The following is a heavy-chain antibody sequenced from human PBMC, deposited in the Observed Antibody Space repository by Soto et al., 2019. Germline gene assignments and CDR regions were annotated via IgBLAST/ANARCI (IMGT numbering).Heavy chain of an antibody. J-gene: IGHJ5*02. CDR3: ARHYYYDSSYYYPTNPQFPLDP. CDR1: GYSFTSYW. CDR2: IYPGDSDI. Sequence: GESLKISCKGSGYSFTSYWIAWVRQVPGKGLELMGVIYPGDSDIRYSPSFQGQVTISADKSISTAYLQWSSLKASDSAMYFCARHYYYDSSYYYPTNPQFPLDPWGQGPLVTVSS. V-gene: IGHV5-51*01. D-gene: IGHD3-22*01.